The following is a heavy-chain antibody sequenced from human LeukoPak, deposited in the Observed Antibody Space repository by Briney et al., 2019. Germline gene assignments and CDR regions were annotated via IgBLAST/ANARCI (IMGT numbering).Heavy chain of an antibody. J-gene: IGHJ4*02. D-gene: IGHD3-22*01. CDR2: ISYDGSNK. Sequence: GRSLRLSCAASGFTFSSYAMHWVRQAPGKGLEWVAVISYDGSNKYYADSVKGRFTISRDNSKNTLYLQMNSLRAEDTAVYYCGNEYYYDSSGFLDYWGQGTLVTVSS. V-gene: IGHV3-30-3*02. CDR1: GFTFSSYA. CDR3: GNEYYYDSSGFLDY.